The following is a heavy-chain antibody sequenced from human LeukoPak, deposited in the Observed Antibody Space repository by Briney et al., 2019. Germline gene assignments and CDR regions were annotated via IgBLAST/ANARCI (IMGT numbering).Heavy chain of an antibody. CDR3: ARAEPNLYGSGSYGFDY. J-gene: IGHJ4*02. Sequence: SQTLSLTCTVSGGSISSGSYYWSWIRQPAGKGLEWIGRIYTSGSTNYNPSLKSRVTISVDTSKNQFSLKLSSVTAADTAVYYCARAEPNLYGSGSYGFDYWGQGTLVTVSS. D-gene: IGHD3-10*01. CDR1: GGSISSGSYY. CDR2: IYTSGST. V-gene: IGHV4-61*02.